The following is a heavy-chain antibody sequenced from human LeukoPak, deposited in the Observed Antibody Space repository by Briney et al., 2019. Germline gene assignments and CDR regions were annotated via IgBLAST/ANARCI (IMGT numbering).Heavy chain of an antibody. D-gene: IGHD6-13*01. CDR1: GGSISSYY. Sequence: SETLSLTCTVSGGSISSYYWGWIRQPPGKGLEWIGSIYYSGSTYYNPSLKSRVTISVDTSKNQFSLKLSSVTAADTAVYYCARPPDSSSWYGYFQHWGQGTLVTVSS. CDR2: IYYSGST. CDR3: ARPPDSSSWYGYFQH. V-gene: IGHV4-39*01. J-gene: IGHJ1*01.